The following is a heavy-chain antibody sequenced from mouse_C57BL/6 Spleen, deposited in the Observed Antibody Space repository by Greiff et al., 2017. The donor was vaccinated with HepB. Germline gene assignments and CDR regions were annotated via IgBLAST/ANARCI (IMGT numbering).Heavy chain of an antibody. V-gene: IGHV1-80*01. Sequence: VKVVESGAELVKPGASVKISCKASGYAFSSYWMNWVKQRPGKGLEWIGQIYPGDGDTNYNGKFKGKATLTADKSSSTAYMQLSSLTSEDSAVYFCARLGSSGYTYWGQGTLVTVSA. D-gene: IGHD3-2*02. CDR2: IYPGDGDT. J-gene: IGHJ3*01. CDR1: GYAFSSYW. CDR3: ARLGSSGYTY.